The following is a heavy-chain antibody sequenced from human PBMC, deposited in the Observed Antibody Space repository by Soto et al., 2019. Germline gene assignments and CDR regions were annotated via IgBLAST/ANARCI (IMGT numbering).Heavy chain of an antibody. CDR2: ISAYNGNT. Sequence: ASVKVSCKASGYTFTSYGISWVRQAPGQGLEWMGWISAYNGNTNYAQKLQGRVTMTTETSTSTAYMELRSLRSDDTAVYYCVMSIAASIQHWGQGTLVTVSS. CDR1: GYTFTSYG. V-gene: IGHV1-18*01. D-gene: IGHD6-6*01. CDR3: VMSIAASIQH. J-gene: IGHJ1*01.